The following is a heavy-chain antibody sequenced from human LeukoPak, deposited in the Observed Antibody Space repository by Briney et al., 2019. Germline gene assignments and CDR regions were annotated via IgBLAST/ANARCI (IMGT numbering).Heavy chain of an antibody. D-gene: IGHD2-15*01. Sequence: GGSLRLSCAASGFTFSSNGMHWVRQAPGKGLEWVAVIWYDGSNKYYADSVKGRFTISRDNTKNSLFLQMDSLRAEDTAFYYCARGSDSPYDHTFDYWGQGTLVTVSS. CDR3: ARGSDSPYDHTFDY. CDR2: IWYDGSNK. J-gene: IGHJ4*02. CDR1: GFTFSSNG. V-gene: IGHV3-33*03.